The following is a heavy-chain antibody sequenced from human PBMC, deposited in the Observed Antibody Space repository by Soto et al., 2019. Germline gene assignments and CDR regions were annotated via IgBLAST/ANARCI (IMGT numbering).Heavy chain of an antibody. CDR1: GGSVSNSY. J-gene: IGHJ4*02. CDR2: VYYSGST. V-gene: IGHV4-59*02. D-gene: IGHD1-26*01. Sequence: QVQLQESGPGLVKPSETLSLTCTVSGGSVSNSYWGWIRQPPGKGLEWVAYVYYSGSTNYNPSLGRRVTISVDKSKNQFSLKMTSVTGADTAVDYCARGRSHEWELLVQYFDYWGQGTLVTVSS. CDR3: ARGRSHEWELLVQYFDY.